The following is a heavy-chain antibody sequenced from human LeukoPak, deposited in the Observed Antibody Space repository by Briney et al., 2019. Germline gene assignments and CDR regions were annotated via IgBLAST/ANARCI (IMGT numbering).Heavy chain of an antibody. CDR1: GGSISSYY. J-gene: IGHJ6*03. V-gene: IGHV4-59*12. Sequence: SETLSLTCTVSGGSISSYYWSWIRQPPGKGLEWIGYIYYSGSTNYNPSLKSRVTISVDTSKNQFSLKLSSVTAADTAVYYCAREVKRRITMVRGVIPKAPHYYYYYMDVWGKGTTVTISS. D-gene: IGHD3-10*01. CDR2: IYYSGST. CDR3: AREVKRRITMVRGVIPKAPHYYYYYMDV.